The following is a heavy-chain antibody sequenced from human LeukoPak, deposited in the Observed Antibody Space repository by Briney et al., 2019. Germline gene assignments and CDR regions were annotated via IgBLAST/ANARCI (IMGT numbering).Heavy chain of an antibody. CDR1: GGSISSSSYY. CDR3: ASGGSGSYYNGQPPFGFDY. CDR2: IYYSGST. V-gene: IGHV4-39*01. Sequence: SETLSLTCTVSGGSISSSSYYWGWIRQPPGKGLEWIGSIYYSGSTYYNPSLKSRVTISVDTSKNQFSLKLSSVTAADTAVYYCASGGSGSYYNGQPPFGFDYWGQGTLVTVSS. J-gene: IGHJ4*02. D-gene: IGHD3-10*01.